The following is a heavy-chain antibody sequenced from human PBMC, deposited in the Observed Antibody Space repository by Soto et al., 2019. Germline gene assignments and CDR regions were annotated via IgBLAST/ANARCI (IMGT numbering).Heavy chain of an antibody. V-gene: IGHV4-34*01. CDR3: ARGVYYDFWSGNYYYYGMDV. CDR1: GGSFSCYY. J-gene: IGHJ6*02. D-gene: IGHD3-3*01. Sequence: SETLSLTCAVYGGSFSCYYWSWIRQPPGKGLEWIGEINHSGSTNYNPSLKSRVTISVDTSKNQFSLKLSSVTAADTAVYYCARGVYYDFWSGNYYYYGMDVWGQGTTVTVSS. CDR2: INHSGST.